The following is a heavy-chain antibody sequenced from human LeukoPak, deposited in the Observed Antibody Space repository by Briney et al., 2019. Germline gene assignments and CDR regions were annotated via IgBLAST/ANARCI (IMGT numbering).Heavy chain of an antibody. V-gene: IGHV4-30-2*01. CDR2: IYHSGST. CDR1: GGSISSGGYY. CDR3: ASIVGARERSGYYYMDV. Sequence: TLSLTCTVSGGSISSGGYYWSWIRQPPGKGLEWIGYIYHSGSTYYNPSLKSRVTISVDRSKNQFSLKLSSMTAADTAVYYCASIVGARERSGYYYMDVWGKGTTVTVSS. D-gene: IGHD1-26*01. J-gene: IGHJ6*03.